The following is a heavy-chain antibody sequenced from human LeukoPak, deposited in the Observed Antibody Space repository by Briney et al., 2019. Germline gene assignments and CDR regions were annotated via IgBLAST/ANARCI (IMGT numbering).Heavy chain of an antibody. D-gene: IGHD2-8*02. CDR2: ISHSGST. Sequence: SETLSLTCTVSGGSISNYYWSWIRQPPGKGLEWIGYISHSGSTNYSPSLKGRVTISLDTSKNQFSLKLSSVTAADTAVYYCAGHHPRNTVDFWGQGTLVTVSS. CDR3: AGHHPRNTVDF. CDR1: GGSISNYY. V-gene: IGHV4-59*08. J-gene: IGHJ4*02.